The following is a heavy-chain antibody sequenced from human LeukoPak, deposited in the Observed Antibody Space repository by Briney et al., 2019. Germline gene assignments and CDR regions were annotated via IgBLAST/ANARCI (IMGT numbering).Heavy chain of an antibody. Sequence: ASGTVSCKAFSYSFTNYGFTWVRRAPGQGLGWMGWIRAYNGNTKYAQKFPGRVTVTTDTSTSTAYMELRSLRSDDTAVYYCASSRLGNSYNYFGMDVWGQGTTVTVSS. J-gene: IGHJ6*02. D-gene: IGHD3-16*01. CDR2: IRAYNGNT. V-gene: IGHV1-18*01. CDR1: SYSFTNYG. CDR3: ASSRLGNSYNYFGMDV.